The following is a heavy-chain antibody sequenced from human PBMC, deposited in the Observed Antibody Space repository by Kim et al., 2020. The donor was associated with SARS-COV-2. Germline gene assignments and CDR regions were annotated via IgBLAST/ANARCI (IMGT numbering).Heavy chain of an antibody. J-gene: IGHJ3*02. CDR3: ARDPGGSYSSAFDI. Sequence: ADSVKVRLTISRYNAKNSLYLQMNSLRAEDTAVYYCARDPGGSYSSAFDIWGQGTMVTVSS. D-gene: IGHD1-26*01. V-gene: IGHV3-11*06.